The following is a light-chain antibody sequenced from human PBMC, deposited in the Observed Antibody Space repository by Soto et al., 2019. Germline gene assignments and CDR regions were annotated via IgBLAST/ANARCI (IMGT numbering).Light chain of an antibody. J-gene: IGKJ1*01. CDR2: EAS. V-gene: IGKV1-6*01. CDR3: IKDINDTRT. Sequence: AILMTQSPSALSASVGGRVTITCRASQGIRNDLAWYQQKPGKAPKLLIYEASTLQSGVPSRFSGSYSGTAFTLTTGSLQSEDFATYYWIKDINDTRTFGDGTKADXK. CDR1: QGIRND.